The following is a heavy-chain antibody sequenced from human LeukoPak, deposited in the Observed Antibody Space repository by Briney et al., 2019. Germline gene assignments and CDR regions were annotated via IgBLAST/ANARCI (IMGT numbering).Heavy chain of an antibody. CDR1: GGSISSYY. CDR2: IYSSGST. J-gene: IGHJ3*02. D-gene: IGHD6-13*01. Sequence: SETLSLTCTVSGGSISSYYWSWIRQPPGKGLEWIGYIYSSGSTNYNPSLKSRVTISVDTSKNQFSLKLSSVTAADTAVYYCAVDRGGIDAFDIWGQGTMVTVSS. V-gene: IGHV4-59*01. CDR3: AVDRGGIDAFDI.